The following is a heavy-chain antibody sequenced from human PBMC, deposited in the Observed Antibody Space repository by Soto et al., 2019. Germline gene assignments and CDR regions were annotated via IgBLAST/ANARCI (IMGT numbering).Heavy chain of an antibody. CDR2: IIPIFGTA. CDR3: ASRLRFLEWSHRGYYGMDV. V-gene: IGHV1-69*13. Sequence: SVKVSCKASGGTFSSYAISWVRQAPGQGLEWMGGIIPIFGTANYAQKFQGRVTITADESTSTAYMELSSLRSEDTAVYYCASRLRFLEWSHRGYYGMDVWGQGTTGTVSS. J-gene: IGHJ6*02. D-gene: IGHD3-3*01. CDR1: GGTFSSYA.